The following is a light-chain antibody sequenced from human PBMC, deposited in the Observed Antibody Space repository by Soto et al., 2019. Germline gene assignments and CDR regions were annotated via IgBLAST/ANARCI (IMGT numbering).Light chain of an antibody. CDR3: ASYTRTTTLV. CDR1: ISDIGGYNF. CDR2: DVN. Sequence: QSVLTQPASVSGSPGRSITISCTGTISDIGGYNFISWYQHHPGKAPKLVIYDVNNRPSGISYRFSGSKSGNTASLTISGLQAEDEDDYYCASYTRTTTLVFGGGTKVTVL. J-gene: IGLJ2*01. V-gene: IGLV2-14*01.